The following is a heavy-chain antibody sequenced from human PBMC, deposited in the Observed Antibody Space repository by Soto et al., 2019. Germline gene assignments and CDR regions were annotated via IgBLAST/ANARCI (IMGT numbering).Heavy chain of an antibody. CDR3: AKDSDYIWGSYRRSYFQH. CDR1: GFTFSSYG. Sequence: QVQLVESGGGVVQPGRSLRLSCAASGFTFSSYGMHWVRQAPGKGLEWVAVISYDGSNKYYADSVKGRFTISRDNSKNTLYLQMNSLRAEDTAVYHCAKDSDYIWGSYRRSYFQHWGQGTLVTVSS. J-gene: IGHJ1*01. CDR2: ISYDGSNK. D-gene: IGHD3-16*01. V-gene: IGHV3-30*18.